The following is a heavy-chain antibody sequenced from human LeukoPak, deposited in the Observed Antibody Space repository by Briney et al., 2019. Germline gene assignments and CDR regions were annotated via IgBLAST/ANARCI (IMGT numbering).Heavy chain of an antibody. Sequence: SETLSPTCTVSGAPISNYYWSWIRQPAGKGLEWIGRVYTGGSTNYNPSLRSRVTISVDKSRNQFFLNLRSVTAADTAVYYCAGRDYWGQGTLVTVSS. CDR3: AGRDY. CDR1: GAPISNYY. D-gene: IGHD1-26*01. CDR2: VYTGGST. V-gene: IGHV4-4*07. J-gene: IGHJ4*02.